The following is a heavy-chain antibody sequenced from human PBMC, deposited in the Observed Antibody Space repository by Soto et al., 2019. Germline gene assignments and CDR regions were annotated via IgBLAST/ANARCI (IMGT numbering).Heavy chain of an antibody. CDR2: IWYDGGNK. CDR3: ARDGQGRPRDGLRSSYYFDY. CDR1: GFNFSSYV. V-gene: IGHV3-33*01. D-gene: IGHD6-25*01. J-gene: IGHJ4*02. Sequence: QVQLVESGGGVVQPGRSLRLSCAASGFNFSSYVMHWVRQAPGKGLEWVAVIWYDGGNKYYADSVKGRFTISRDNSKNTLYLQMNSLRAEDMAVYYCARDGQGRPRDGLRSSYYFDYWGQGTLVTVSS.